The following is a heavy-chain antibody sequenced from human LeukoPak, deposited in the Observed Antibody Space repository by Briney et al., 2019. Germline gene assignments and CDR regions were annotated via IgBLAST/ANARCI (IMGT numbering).Heavy chain of an antibody. CDR3: SRLRGYSYGYADY. CDR2: ISFDGSSK. J-gene: IGHJ4*02. Sequence: GGSLRLSCAASGFTFTSYGMHWVRQAPGKGLEWVAVISFDGSSKYYADSVKGRFTISRDNSENTLYLQMNSLRAEDTAVYYCSRLRGYSYGYADYWGQGILVTVSS. D-gene: IGHD5-18*01. V-gene: IGHV3-30*03. CDR1: GFTFTSYG.